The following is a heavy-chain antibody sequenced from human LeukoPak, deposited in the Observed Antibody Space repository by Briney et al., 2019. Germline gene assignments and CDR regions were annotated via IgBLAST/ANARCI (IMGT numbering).Heavy chain of an antibody. Sequence: GGSLRLSCAASGFTFSDYYMSWIRQAPGKGLEWVSYISSSGSTIYYADSVKGRFTISRDNAKNSLYLQMNSLRAEDTAVYYCARVSVRLVPPQLPYYWGQGPLVTVSS. D-gene: IGHD6-19*01. CDR2: ISSSGSTI. CDR1: GFTFSDYY. V-gene: IGHV3-11*01. J-gene: IGHJ4*02. CDR3: ARVSVRLVPPQLPYY.